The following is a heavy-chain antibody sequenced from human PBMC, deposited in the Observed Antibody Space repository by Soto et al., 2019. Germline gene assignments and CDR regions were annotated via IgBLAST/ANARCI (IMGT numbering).Heavy chain of an antibody. CDR2: IYWDDDK. CDR3: AHSSYGGYAWLY. Sequence: QITLKESGPTLVKPTQTLTLTCTFSGFSLSTSGVGVGWIRQPPGQALEWLALIYWDDDKRYSPSLKSRLTITKDTSKNQAVPAMTKMDSVDTATYYCAHSSYGGYAWLYWGQGTLVTVPS. V-gene: IGHV2-5*02. CDR1: GFSLSTSGVG. J-gene: IGHJ4*02. D-gene: IGHD5-12*01.